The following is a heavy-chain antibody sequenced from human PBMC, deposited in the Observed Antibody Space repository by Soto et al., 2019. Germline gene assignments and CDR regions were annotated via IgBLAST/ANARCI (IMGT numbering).Heavy chain of an antibody. CDR3: ARSNYYYGMDA. V-gene: IGHV4-34*01. J-gene: IGHJ6*02. CDR1: GGSFSGYY. CDR2: INHSGST. Sequence: PSETLSLTCAVYGGSFSGYYWSWIRQPPGKGLEWIGEINHSGSTNYNPSLKSRVTISVDTSKNQFSLKLSSVTAADTAVYYCARSNYYYGMDAWGQGTTVTVS.